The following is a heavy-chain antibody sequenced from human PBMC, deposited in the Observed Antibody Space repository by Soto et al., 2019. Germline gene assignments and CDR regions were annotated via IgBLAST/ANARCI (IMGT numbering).Heavy chain of an antibody. J-gene: IGHJ4*02. V-gene: IGHV3-21*01. CDR2: ISSSSSYI. Sequence: EVQLVESGGGLVKPGGSLRLSCAASGFTFSSYSMNWVRQAPGKGLEWVSSISSSSSYIYYADSVKGRFTISRDNAKNSLYLQMNSLRAEDTAVYYCATDLGYSSGWGRLDYWGQGTLVTVSS. D-gene: IGHD6-19*01. CDR1: GFTFSSYS. CDR3: ATDLGYSSGWGRLDY.